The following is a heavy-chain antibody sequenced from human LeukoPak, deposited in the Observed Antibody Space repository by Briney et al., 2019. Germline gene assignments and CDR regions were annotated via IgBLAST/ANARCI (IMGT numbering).Heavy chain of an antibody. J-gene: IGHJ4*02. D-gene: IGHD2-2*01. Sequence: PSETLSLSCTVSGGSISSSRYYWGWIRQPPGKGPEWIGSIYYSGSTYDNPSLKSRVTISVDTSKNQFSLKLNSVTAADTAVYFCARQEPSYCSNSRCYPYYFDYWGQGTLVTVSS. CDR2: IYYSGST. V-gene: IGHV4-39*01. CDR1: GGSISSSRYY. CDR3: ARQEPSYCSNSRCYPYYFDY.